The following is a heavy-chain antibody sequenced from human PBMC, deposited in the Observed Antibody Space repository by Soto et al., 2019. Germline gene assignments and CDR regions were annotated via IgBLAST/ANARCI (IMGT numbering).Heavy chain of an antibody. V-gene: IGHV3-13*01. CDR3: AKDPTGFWSGYSRPHY. CDR2: IDTAGDT. CDR1: GFTFSSYD. J-gene: IGHJ4*02. D-gene: IGHD3-3*01. Sequence: GGSLRLSCAASGFTFSSYDMHWVRQATGRGVGWVSAIDTAGDTYYADSVKGRFTISRDNPKNTLYLQMNSLRVEDTAVYYCAKDPTGFWSGYSRPHYWGQGTLVTVSS.